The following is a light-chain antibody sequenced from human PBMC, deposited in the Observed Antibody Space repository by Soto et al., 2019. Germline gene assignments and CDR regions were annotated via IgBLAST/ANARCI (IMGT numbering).Light chain of an antibody. CDR1: PSVTNF. J-gene: IGKJ4*01. Sequence: EISLTQSPATLSLSPGERSTLSFRAIPSVTNFLAWYQQKPGQAPRLVIYGASTRATGIPDRFGGSGSGTDFTLTISRLEPEDFAVYYCQQYGSSSLTFGGGTKVDIK. CDR2: GAS. V-gene: IGKV3-20*01. CDR3: QQYGSSSLT.